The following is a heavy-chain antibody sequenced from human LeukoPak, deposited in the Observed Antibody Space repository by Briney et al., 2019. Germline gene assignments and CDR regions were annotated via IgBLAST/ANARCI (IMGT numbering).Heavy chain of an antibody. Sequence: SVRVSCKASGYTFPSYFMHWVRQAPGQGLEWMGGIIPIFGTANYAQKFQGRVTITADESTSTAYMELSSLRSEDTAVYYCARALGDYYYGMDVWGQGTTVTVSS. V-gene: IGHV1-69*13. J-gene: IGHJ6*02. CDR3: ARALGDYYYGMDV. CDR2: IIPIFGTA. CDR1: GYTFPSYF.